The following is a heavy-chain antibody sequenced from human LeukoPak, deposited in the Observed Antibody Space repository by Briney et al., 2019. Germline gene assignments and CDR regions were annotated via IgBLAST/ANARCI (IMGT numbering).Heavy chain of an antibody. CDR3: ARPESEYLAAFDI. CDR2: IYHSGST. Sequence: PSETLSLTCTVSGGSISSGGYYWSWIRQPPGKGLEWIGYIYHSGSTYYNPSLKSRVTISVDRSKNQFSLKLSSVTAADTAVYYCARPESEYLAAFDIWGQGTMVTVSS. CDR1: GGSISSGGYY. D-gene: IGHD6-6*01. V-gene: IGHV4-30-2*01. J-gene: IGHJ3*02.